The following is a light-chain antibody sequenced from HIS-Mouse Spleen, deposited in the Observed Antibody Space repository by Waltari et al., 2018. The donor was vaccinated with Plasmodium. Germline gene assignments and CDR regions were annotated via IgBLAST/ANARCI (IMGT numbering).Light chain of an antibody. J-gene: IGKJ1*01. CDR2: AAS. CDR1: QSISNY. Sequence: DIQITQSPSSLSASVGDRVTITCRSSQSISNYLNWYQQKPGKAPKFLIYAASTLQSGVQSRFSGSGSGTDFTLTISSLQPEDFATYYCQQSYSTWTFGQGTKVEIK. V-gene: IGKV1-39*01. CDR3: QQSYSTWT.